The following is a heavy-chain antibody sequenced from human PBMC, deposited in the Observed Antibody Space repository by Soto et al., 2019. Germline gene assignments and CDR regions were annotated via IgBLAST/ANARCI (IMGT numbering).Heavy chain of an antibody. D-gene: IGHD4-17*01. Sequence: GASVKVSCKASGYTFTSYGISWVRQAPGQGLEWMGWISAYNGNTNYAQKLQGRVTMTTDTSTSTAYMELRSLRSDDTAVYYCARPEDRSGDYLAVGYFQHWGQGTLVTVSS. V-gene: IGHV1-18*01. CDR2: ISAYNGNT. J-gene: IGHJ1*01. CDR1: GYTFTSYG. CDR3: ARPEDRSGDYLAVGYFQH.